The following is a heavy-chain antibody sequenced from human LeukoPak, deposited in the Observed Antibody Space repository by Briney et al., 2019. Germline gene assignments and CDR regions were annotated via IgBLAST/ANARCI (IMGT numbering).Heavy chain of an antibody. CDR1: GFTFSSHA. D-gene: IGHD1-26*01. J-gene: IGHJ4*02. CDR2: INPTGSGT. V-gene: IGHV3-23*01. Sequence: GGSLILSCEASGFTFSSHAMSWVRQAPGKGLEWVSTINPTGSGTFYGDSVKGRFTISRDNYKNALYLQVKSLRAEDTAVYYCAKNPPYSGTYSGYWGQGTLVTVSS. CDR3: AKNPPYSGTYSGY.